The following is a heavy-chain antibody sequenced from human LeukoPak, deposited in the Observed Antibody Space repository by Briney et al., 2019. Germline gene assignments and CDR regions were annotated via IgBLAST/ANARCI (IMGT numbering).Heavy chain of an antibody. V-gene: IGHV1-46*01. Sequence: ASVKVSCKASGYTFTNYYMHWVRQAPGEGLEWMGIINPTGGSTSYAQKFQGRVTMTRDTSTNTVYMELSSLRSEDTAVYYCARDLASRYDFLTGSVYAVNAFDIWGQGTMVTVSS. D-gene: IGHD3-9*01. CDR2: INPTGGST. J-gene: IGHJ3*02. CDR3: ARDLASRYDFLTGSVYAVNAFDI. CDR1: GYTFTNYY.